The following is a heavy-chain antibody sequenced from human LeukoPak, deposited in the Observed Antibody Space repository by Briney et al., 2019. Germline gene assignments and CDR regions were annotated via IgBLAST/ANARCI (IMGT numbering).Heavy chain of an antibody. CDR2: INPNSGGT. CDR3: ARDPPPVIVGGTTADY. D-gene: IGHD1-26*01. Sequence: ASVTVSYKASGYTFTGYYIHWVRQAPGQGLEWMGWINPNSGGTNYAQKFQGRVTMTRDTSINTAYMEVTRLKSDDTAIYYCARDPPPVIVGGTTADYWGRGTLVTVSS. CDR1: GYTFTGYY. J-gene: IGHJ4*02. V-gene: IGHV1-2*02.